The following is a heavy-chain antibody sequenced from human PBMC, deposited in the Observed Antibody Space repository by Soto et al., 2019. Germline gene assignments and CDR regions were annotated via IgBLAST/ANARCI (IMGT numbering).Heavy chain of an antibody. V-gene: IGHV4-34*01. CDR2: INHSGST. Sequence: PSESLEITCAACGGTVWGYDLTWFRQPTGKGLEWIGEINHSGSTNYNPSLKSRVTISVDTSKNQFSLKLSSVTAADTAVYYCARGAYSYGYNYYSGMDFWGKGTTVTGSS. J-gene: IGHJ6*04. CDR1: GGTVWGYD. D-gene: IGHD5-18*01. CDR3: ARGAYSYGYNYYSGMDF.